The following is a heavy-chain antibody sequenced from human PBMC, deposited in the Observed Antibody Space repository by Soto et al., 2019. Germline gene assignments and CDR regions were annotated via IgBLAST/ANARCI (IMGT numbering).Heavy chain of an antibody. CDR3: ARGRYGSSPTTYYYYGMDV. D-gene: IGHD6-13*01. V-gene: IGHV4-34*01. CDR2: INHSGST. CDR1: SGSFSVYS. Sequence: QVQLQQWGAGLLKPSETLSLTCAVYSGSFSVYSWTWIRQPPGKGLEWIGEINHSGSTNYNPSLKSRVTISIDTSKNQLSLKLSSVTAADTAVYYCARGRYGSSPTTYYYYGMDVWGQGTTVTVSS. J-gene: IGHJ6*02.